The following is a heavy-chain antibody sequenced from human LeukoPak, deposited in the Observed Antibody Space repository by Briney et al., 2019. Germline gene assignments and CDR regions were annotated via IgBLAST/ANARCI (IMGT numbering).Heavy chain of an antibody. D-gene: IGHD2-2*01. V-gene: IGHV4-34*01. J-gene: IGHJ5*02. Sequence: SETLSLTCAVYGGSFSGYYWSWIRQPPGKGLEWIGEINHSGSTNYNPSLKSRVTISVDTSKNQFSLKLSSVTAADTAVYYCAREVPAAINWFDPWGQGTLVAVSS. CDR1: GGSFSGYY. CDR3: AREVPAAINWFDP. CDR2: INHSGST.